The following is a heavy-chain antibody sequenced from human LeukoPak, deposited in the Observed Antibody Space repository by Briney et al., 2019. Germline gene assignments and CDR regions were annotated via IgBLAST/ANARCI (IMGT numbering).Heavy chain of an antibody. D-gene: IGHD4-17*01. Sequence: GGSLRLSCAASGFTFSSYSMNWVRQAPGKGLEWVPSISSSRYIYYADSVKGRFTISRDNAKNSLYLQMSSLRAEDTAVYYCARDGYGDYSFDYWGQGTLVTVSS. CDR2: ISSSRYI. CDR3: ARDGYGDYSFDY. J-gene: IGHJ4*02. V-gene: IGHV3-21*01. CDR1: GFTFSSYS.